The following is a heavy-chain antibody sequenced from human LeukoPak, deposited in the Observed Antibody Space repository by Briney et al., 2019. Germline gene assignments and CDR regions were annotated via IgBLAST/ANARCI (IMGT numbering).Heavy chain of an antibody. D-gene: IGHD2-15*01. CDR1: GFTVSNNH. CDR2: IYNDGST. Sequence: PGGSLRLSCVVSGFTVSNNHMSWVRQAPGKGLEWVSVIYNDGSTYYADSVKGRFTISRDNSKNTLYLQMNSLRAEDTAVYYCAKALYCSGGSCYSAFDYWGQGTLVTVSS. CDR3: AKALYCSGGSCYSAFDY. V-gene: IGHV3-53*01. J-gene: IGHJ4*02.